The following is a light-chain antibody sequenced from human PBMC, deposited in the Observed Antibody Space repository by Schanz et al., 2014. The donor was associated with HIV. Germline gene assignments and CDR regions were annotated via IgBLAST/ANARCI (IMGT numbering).Light chain of an antibody. CDR1: SGHSSYA. CDR2: LNSDGSH. Sequence: QAVVTQSPSASASLGDSVKVTCTLSSGHSSYAIAWHQQQPEKGPRHLMKLNSDGSHTKGDGIPDRFSGSSSGAERYLTISSLQSEDEADYYCQTWDTGIVVFGGGTKLTVL. J-gene: IGLJ2*01. V-gene: IGLV4-69*01. CDR3: QTWDTGIVV.